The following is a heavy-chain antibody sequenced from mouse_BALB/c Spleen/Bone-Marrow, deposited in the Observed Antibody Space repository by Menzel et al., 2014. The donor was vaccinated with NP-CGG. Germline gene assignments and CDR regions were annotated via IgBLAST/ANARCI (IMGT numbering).Heavy chain of an antibody. CDR2: IGPANGNT. D-gene: IGHD1-1*01. J-gene: IGHJ4*01. V-gene: IGHV14-3*02. Sequence: VQLKESGAELVKPRASVKLSCTASGFNIKDTYMHWVKQRPEQGLEWIGRIGPANGNTKYDPKFQGKATITADTSSNTAYLQLSSLTSEDTAVYYCALLLRYYAMDYWGQGTSVTVSS. CDR3: ALLLRYYAMDY. CDR1: GFNIKDTY.